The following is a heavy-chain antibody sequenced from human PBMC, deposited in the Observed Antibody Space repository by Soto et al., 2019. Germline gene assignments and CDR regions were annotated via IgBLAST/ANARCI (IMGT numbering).Heavy chain of an antibody. CDR2: ISSNGAST. D-gene: IGHD1-26*01. CDR1: GFTFSSYA. Sequence: EVQLVESGEGLVQPGGSLRLSCAASGFTFSSYAMHWVRQAPGKGLEYVSGISSNGASTYYADSVKGRFIISRDNSKNTLYLQMGSLKTEDMALYYCASGVGVPIWGYFDYWGQGALVTVSS. CDR3: ASGVGVPIWGYFDY. V-gene: IGHV3-64*02. J-gene: IGHJ4*02.